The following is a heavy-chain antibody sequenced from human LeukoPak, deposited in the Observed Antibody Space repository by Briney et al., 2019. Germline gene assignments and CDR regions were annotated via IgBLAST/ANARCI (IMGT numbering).Heavy chain of an antibody. J-gene: IGHJ4*02. CDR2: IHYDGSNN. CDR3: AKDHGSSDWYYFDY. D-gene: IGHD6-13*01. V-gene: IGHV3-30*02. CDR1: GFTFSSYA. Sequence: GGSLTLSCAASGFTFSSYAMHWVRQAPAKGLEWVAFIHYDGSNNYYADSVKGRFTISRDNSKNTLYLQMNTLRADDTAVYYCAKDHGSSDWYYFDYWGQGTLVTVSS.